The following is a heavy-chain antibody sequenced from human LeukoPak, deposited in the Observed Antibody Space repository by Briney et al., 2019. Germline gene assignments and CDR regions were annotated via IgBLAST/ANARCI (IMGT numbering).Heavy chain of an antibody. CDR3: AREMGIWSAAGMVFYFDY. J-gene: IGHJ4*02. Sequence: SETLSLTCTVSGGSIGRSSYYWGWIRQPPGKGLEWIGSIYYSGSTYYNPSLKSRVTISVDTSKNHFSLNLTSVTAADTAVYYCAREMGIWSAAGMVFYFDYWGQGTLVTVSS. CDR1: GGSIGRSSYY. D-gene: IGHD6-13*01. CDR2: IYYSGST. V-gene: IGHV4-39*07.